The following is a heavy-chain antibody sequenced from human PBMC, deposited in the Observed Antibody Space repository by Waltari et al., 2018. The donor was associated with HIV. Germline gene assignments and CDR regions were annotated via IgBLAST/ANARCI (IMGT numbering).Heavy chain of an antibody. Sequence: VQSGGSLRLPCAAYGFPFRSYWMNWVRQAPGKGLEWVANIKQDGSEKYYADSVKGRFIISRDNAKNSLYLQMNSLRAEDTAVYYCARELRNYYDSSGYYLKDYYYYGMDVWGQGTTVTVSS. J-gene: IGHJ6*02. V-gene: IGHV3-7*01. D-gene: IGHD3-22*01. CDR1: GFPFRSYW. CDR3: ARELRNYYDSSGYYLKDYYYYGMDV. CDR2: IKQDGSEK.